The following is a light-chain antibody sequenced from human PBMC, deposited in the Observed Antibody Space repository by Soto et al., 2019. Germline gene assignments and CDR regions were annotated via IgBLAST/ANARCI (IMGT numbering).Light chain of an antibody. Sequence: QMTQSPSSLSVSVGDSVTITCRTSQSISTFLNWYQHKPGKAPTLLIYGASNLESGGPSRFSGSGSETDFTLTISSLQPDDFATYYCQRSDTTPRTFGQGTKLEI. J-gene: IGKJ2*02. V-gene: IGKV1-39*01. CDR2: GAS. CDR3: QRSDTTPRT. CDR1: QSISTF.